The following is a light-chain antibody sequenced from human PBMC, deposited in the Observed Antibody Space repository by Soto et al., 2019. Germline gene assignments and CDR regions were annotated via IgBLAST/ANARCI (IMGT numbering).Light chain of an antibody. CDR2: AAS. J-gene: IGKJ1*01. V-gene: IGKV1-17*01. Sequence: DIQRTQFPSSMSASVGDRVTITCRASQGSRNDLAWYQQNPGKAPKRLIYAASSLQSGVPSRFSGSGSGTEFNLASSSLPPEEFATFYCLQHSTDPVTVGQETKVEIK. CDR3: LQHSTDPVT. CDR1: QGSRND.